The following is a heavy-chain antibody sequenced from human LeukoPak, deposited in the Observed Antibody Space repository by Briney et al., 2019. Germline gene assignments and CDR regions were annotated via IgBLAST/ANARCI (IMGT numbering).Heavy chain of an antibody. V-gene: IGHV3-21*01. CDR2: ISSGSTYI. Sequence: GGSLRLSCAASGFTFSSYSMNWVRQAPGKGLEWVSSISSGSTYIYYADSLKGRFTISRDNARNSLYLQMNSLRAEDKAVYYCATERCLELGRCYFDFWGQGTLVTVSS. CDR1: GFTFSSYS. J-gene: IGHJ4*02. CDR3: ATERCLELGRCYFDF. D-gene: IGHD1-7*01.